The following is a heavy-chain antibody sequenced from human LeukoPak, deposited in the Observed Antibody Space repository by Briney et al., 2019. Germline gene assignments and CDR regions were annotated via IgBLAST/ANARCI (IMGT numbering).Heavy chain of an antibody. CDR2: IYYSGST. Sequence: SETLSLTCTVSGGSISSSIYYWGWIRQPPGKGLEWIGSIYYSGSTYYNPSLKSRVTISVDTSKNQFSLKLSSVTAADTAVYYCARVSRTYYDFWSGYYTGYWYFDLWGRGTLVTVSS. CDR1: GGSISSSIYY. V-gene: IGHV4-39*07. J-gene: IGHJ2*01. D-gene: IGHD3-3*01. CDR3: ARVSRTYYDFWSGYYTGYWYFDL.